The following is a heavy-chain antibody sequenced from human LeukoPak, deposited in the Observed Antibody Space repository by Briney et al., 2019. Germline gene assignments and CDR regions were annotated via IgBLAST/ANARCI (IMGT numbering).Heavy chain of an antibody. V-gene: IGHV4-38-2*02. J-gene: IGHJ6*03. D-gene: IGHD6-13*01. CDR3: ARARRYSSSWNWQYFSYYMDV. Sequence: SETLSLTCTVSGYSISSGYYWGWIRPPPGKGLEWIGSIYHSGSTYYNPSLKSRVTISVDTSKNQFSLKLSSVTAADTAVYYCARARRYSSSWNWQYFSYYMDVWGKGTTVTVSS. CDR1: GYSISSGYY. CDR2: IYHSGST.